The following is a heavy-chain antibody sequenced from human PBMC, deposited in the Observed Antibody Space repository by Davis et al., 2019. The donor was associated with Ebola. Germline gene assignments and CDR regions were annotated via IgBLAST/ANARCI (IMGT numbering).Heavy chain of an antibody. Sequence: GESLKISCAASGFTFSSYAMHWVRQAPGKGLEWVSSISGSGFYIYYVDSVKGRFTISRDNAKNSLYLQMNSLRAEDTAVYYCAGGKDSSGWYGDDAFDFWGQGTMVTVSS. CDR2: ISGSGFYI. CDR1: GFTFSSYA. J-gene: IGHJ3*01. CDR3: AGGKDSSGWYGDDAFDF. D-gene: IGHD6-19*01. V-gene: IGHV3-21*01.